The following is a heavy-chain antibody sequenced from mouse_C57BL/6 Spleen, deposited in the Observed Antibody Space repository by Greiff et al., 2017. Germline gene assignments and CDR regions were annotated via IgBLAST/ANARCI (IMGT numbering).Heavy chain of an antibody. CDR3: ARDYYYGSRRRGYFDY. D-gene: IGHD1-1*01. Sequence: EVQLVESGGGLVKPGGSLKLSCAASGFTFSSYAMSWVRQTPEKRLEWVATISDGGSYTYYPDNVKGRFTISRDNAKNNLYLQMSHLKSEDTAMYYCARDYYYGSRRRGYFDYWGQGTTLTVSS. CDR2: ISDGGSYT. V-gene: IGHV5-4*01. CDR1: GFTFSSYA. J-gene: IGHJ2*01.